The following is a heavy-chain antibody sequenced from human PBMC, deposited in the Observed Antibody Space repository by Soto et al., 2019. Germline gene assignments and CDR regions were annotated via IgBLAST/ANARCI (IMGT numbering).Heavy chain of an antibody. CDR2: IYCDDDK. D-gene: IGHD2-2*01. Sequence: QITLKESGPTLVKPTQTLTLTCTFSGFSLKTDGVGVGWIRQPPGKALEWLALIYCDDDKRYIPSLECKLTITKDTSKNQVALTMTNMDPVDTATYFCAHTMPPRISDFWGQGTQVTVSS. J-gene: IGHJ4*02. CDR3: AHTMPPRISDF. V-gene: IGHV2-5*02. CDR1: GFSLKTDGVG.